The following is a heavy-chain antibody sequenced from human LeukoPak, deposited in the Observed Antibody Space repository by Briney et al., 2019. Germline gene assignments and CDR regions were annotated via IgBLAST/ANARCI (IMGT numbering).Heavy chain of an antibody. J-gene: IGHJ4*02. Sequence: GGSLRLSCAASGFTFSNYGMHWVRQAPGKGLEWVAFIRYDGSDKYYADSVKGRFTISRDNSKKTLYLQMNSLRAEDTAVYYCAKESSCSGGSCYVYWGQGTLVTVSS. CDR2: IRYDGSDK. D-gene: IGHD2-15*01. CDR3: AKESSCSGGSCYVY. CDR1: GFTFSNYG. V-gene: IGHV3-30*02.